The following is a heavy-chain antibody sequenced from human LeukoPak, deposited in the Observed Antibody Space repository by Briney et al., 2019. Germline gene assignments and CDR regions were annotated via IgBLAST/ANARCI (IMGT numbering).Heavy chain of an antibody. CDR1: GFTFSNSY. D-gene: IGHD3-16*02. CDR2: IYPSGNI. Sequence: GGSLRLSCAASGFTFSNSYMSWVRQAPGKGLEWVSLIYPSGNIYYADSVKGRFTISRDNSKNTLYLQMNSLRAEDTAVYYCAKSDRGCYRYTFDYWGQGTLVTVSS. V-gene: IGHV3-53*01. J-gene: IGHJ4*02. CDR3: AKSDRGCYRYTFDY.